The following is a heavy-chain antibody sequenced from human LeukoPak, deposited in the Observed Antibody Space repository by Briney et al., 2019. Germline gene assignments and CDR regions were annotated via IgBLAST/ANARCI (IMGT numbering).Heavy chain of an antibody. D-gene: IGHD2-21*01. CDR3: ARVSPYCGGDCYIQH. Sequence: PSETLSLTCAVYGGSFSGYYWSWIRQPPGKGLEWIGEINHSGSTNYNPSLKSRFTISVDTSKNQFSLKLSSVTAADTAVYYCARVSPYCGGDCYIQHWGQGTLVTVSS. J-gene: IGHJ1*01. V-gene: IGHV4-34*01. CDR2: INHSGST. CDR1: GGSFSGYY.